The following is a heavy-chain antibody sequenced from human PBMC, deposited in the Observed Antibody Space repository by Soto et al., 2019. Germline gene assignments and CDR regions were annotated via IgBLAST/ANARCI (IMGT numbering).Heavy chain of an antibody. V-gene: IGHV3-23*01. CDR3: AKDSGGLLWFGELPNYYYYGMDV. J-gene: IGHJ6*02. CDR2: ISGSGGST. Sequence: EVQLLESGGGLVQPGGSLRLSCAASGFTFSSYAMSWVRQAPGKGLEWVPAISGSGGSTYYADSVKGRFTISRDNSKNTLYLQMNSLRAEDTAVYYCAKDSGGLLWFGELPNYYYYGMDVWGQGTTVTVSS. D-gene: IGHD3-10*01. CDR1: GFTFSSYA.